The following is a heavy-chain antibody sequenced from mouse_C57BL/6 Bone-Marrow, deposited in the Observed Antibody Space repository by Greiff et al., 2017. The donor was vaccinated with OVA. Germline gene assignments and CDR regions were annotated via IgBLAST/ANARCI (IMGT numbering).Heavy chain of an antibody. V-gene: IGHV7-1*01. CDR3: ARDYYYGSSWYFDV. Sequence: EVKLVESGGGLVQSGRSLRLSCAPSGFTFSDFYMEWVRQAPGKGLEWIAASRNKANDYTTEYSASVKGRFIVSRDTSQSILYLQMKALRAEDTAIYYCARDYYYGSSWYFDVWGTGTTVTVSS. D-gene: IGHD1-1*01. J-gene: IGHJ1*03. CDR1: GFTFSDFY. CDR2: SRNKANDYTT.